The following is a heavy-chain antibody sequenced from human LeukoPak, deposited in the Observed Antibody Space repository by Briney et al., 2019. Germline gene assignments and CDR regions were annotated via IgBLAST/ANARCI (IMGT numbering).Heavy chain of an antibody. CDR3: ARHGTISSESYFDY. CDR1: GGSISSYY. D-gene: IGHD1-14*01. CDR2: IHNSGRT. J-gene: IGHJ4*02. V-gene: IGHV4-59*08. Sequence: SETLSLTCTVSGGSISSYYWSWIRQPPGKGLEWIGYIHNSGRTNYNPSLKSRVTGFVDTSKNQVSLRLSSVTAADTAVYYCARHGTISSESYFDYWGQGALVTVSS.